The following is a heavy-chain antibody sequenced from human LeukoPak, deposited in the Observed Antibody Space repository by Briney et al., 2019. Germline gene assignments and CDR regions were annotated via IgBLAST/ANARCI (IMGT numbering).Heavy chain of an antibody. CDR3: AKARYYDSSGYSVDY. CDR1: GFTFSSYA. V-gene: IGHV3-23*01. CDR2: ISGSGGST. Sequence: GGSLRLSCAASGFTFSSYAMSWVRQAPGEGLEWVSAISGSGGSTYYADSVKGRFTISRDNSKNTLYLQMNSLRAEDTAVYYCAKARYYDSSGYSVDYWGQGTLVTVSS. J-gene: IGHJ4*02. D-gene: IGHD3-22*01.